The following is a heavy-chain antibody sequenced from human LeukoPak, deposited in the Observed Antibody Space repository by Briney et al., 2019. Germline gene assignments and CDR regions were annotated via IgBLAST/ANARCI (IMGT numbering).Heavy chain of an antibody. J-gene: IGHJ3*02. D-gene: IGHD3-22*01. V-gene: IGHV4-59*08. CDR2: IYYSGST. CDR3: ARHDAYYYDSSGYYADRNAFDI. Sequence: PSETLSLTCTVSGDSISGYYWSWIRQPPGKGLEWIGYIYYSGSTNYNPSLKSRVTISVDTSKNQFSLKLSSVTAADTAVYYCARHDAYYYDSSGYYADRNAFDIWGQGTMVTVSS. CDR1: GDSISGYY.